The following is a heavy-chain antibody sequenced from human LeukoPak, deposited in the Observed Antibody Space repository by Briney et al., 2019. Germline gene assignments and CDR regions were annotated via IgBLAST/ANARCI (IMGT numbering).Heavy chain of an antibody. V-gene: IGHV4-59*08. CDR2: ISYSGST. D-gene: IGHD5-12*01. Sequence: PSETLSLTCTVSGGSTSGYYWTWIRQPPGKGLEWIGYISYSGSTSSHPSLKSRVTISLDTSKNQFSLKLTSVTAADTAVYYCVRGYSGYPYYLDYWGQGTPVTVSS. CDR3: VRGYSGYPYYLDY. J-gene: IGHJ4*02. CDR1: GGSTSGYY.